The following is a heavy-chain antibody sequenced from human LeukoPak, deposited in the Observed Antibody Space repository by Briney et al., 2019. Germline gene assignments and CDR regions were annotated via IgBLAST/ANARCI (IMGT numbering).Heavy chain of an antibody. V-gene: IGHV4-59*01. CDR1: GGSMINYY. D-gene: IGHD5-12*01. CDR3: ARGPNSGYDLSVDY. J-gene: IGHJ4*02. CDR2: IYYSGST. Sequence: SETLSLTCTVSGGSMINYYWSWIRQPPGKGLEWIGYIYYSGSTNYNPSLKSRVTISVDTSKNQFSLKLSSVTAADTAVYYCARGPNSGYDLSVDYWGQGTLVTVSS.